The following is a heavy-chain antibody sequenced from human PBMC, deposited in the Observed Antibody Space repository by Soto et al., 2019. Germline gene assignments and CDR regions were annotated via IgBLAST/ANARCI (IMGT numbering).Heavy chain of an antibody. CDR1: GFTFSSYG. D-gene: IGHD3-3*01. CDR2: IWYDGSNK. J-gene: IGHJ6*02. CDR3: ARDFDDFWSGYTYYYYYGMDV. Sequence: QVQLVESGGGVVQPGRSLRLSCAASGFTFSSYGMHWVRQAPGKGLEWVAVIWYDGSNKYYADSVKGRFTISRDNSKNTLYLQMNSVRAEDTAVYYCARDFDDFWSGYTYYYYYGMDVWGQGTTVTVSS. V-gene: IGHV3-33*01.